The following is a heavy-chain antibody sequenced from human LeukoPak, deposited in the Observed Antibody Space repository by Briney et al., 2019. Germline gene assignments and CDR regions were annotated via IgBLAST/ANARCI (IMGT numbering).Heavy chain of an antibody. D-gene: IGHD3-3*01. CDR1: GFTFSSYS. Sequence: GESLKISCAASGFTFSSYSMNWVRQAPGKGLEWVSSISSSSSYIYYADSVKGRFTISRDNAKNSLYLQMNSLRAEDTAVYYCARDQSGRYDFWSGYSSPFDYWGQGTLVTISS. CDR2: ISSSSSYI. CDR3: ARDQSGRYDFWSGYSSPFDY. V-gene: IGHV3-21*01. J-gene: IGHJ4*02.